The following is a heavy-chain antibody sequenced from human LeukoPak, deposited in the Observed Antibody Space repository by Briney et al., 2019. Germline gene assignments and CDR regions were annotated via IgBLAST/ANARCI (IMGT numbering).Heavy chain of an antibody. Sequence: GGSLRLSCAASGFTFSSYSMNWVRQAPGRGLEWVSYINTIGNSITYADSVKDRFTISRDNAKNSLSLQMNSLRDDDSAVYYCAREGFYSGYDRWGQGTLVTVSS. D-gene: IGHD5-12*01. CDR2: INTIGNSI. CDR1: GFTFSSYS. V-gene: IGHV3-48*02. CDR3: AREGFYSGYDR. J-gene: IGHJ4*02.